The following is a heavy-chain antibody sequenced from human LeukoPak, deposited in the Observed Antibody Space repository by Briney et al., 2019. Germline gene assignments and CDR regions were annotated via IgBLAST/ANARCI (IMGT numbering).Heavy chain of an antibody. Sequence: GGSLRLSCAASGLTFSSFWLKRVRHGPGMGREWVASIKEDESVKYYVDSVKGRFSISRNNAKNSQYLQMNSLRTEDTAVYYCAKGGHYNFDYWGQGNLVTVSS. V-gene: IGHV3-7*01. CDR3: AKGGHYNFDY. CDR1: GLTFSSFW. D-gene: IGHD4-11*01. CDR2: IKEDESVK. J-gene: IGHJ4*02.